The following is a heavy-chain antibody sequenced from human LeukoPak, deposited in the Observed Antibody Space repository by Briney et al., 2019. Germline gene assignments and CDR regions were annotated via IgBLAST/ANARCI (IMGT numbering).Heavy chain of an antibody. CDR3: ARGGGYDDYYYYGMDV. CDR2: ISSSGSTI. J-gene: IGHJ6*02. D-gene: IGHD5-12*01. Sequence: GGSLRLSCAASGFTFSNYYMSWIRQAPGKGLEWVSYISSSGSTIYYADSVKGRFTISKDNAKNSLYLQMNSLRAEDTAVYYCARGGGYDDYYYYGMDVWGQGTTVTVSS. V-gene: IGHV3-11*01. CDR1: GFTFSNYY.